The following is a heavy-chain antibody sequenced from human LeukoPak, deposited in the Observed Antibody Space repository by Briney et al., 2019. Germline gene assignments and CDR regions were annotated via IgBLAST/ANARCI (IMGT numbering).Heavy chain of an antibody. D-gene: IGHD2-15*01. CDR2: ISSSSSTI. CDR1: GFTFSSYS. CDR3: ARDVGGCSGGSCYRGGIDY. J-gene: IGHJ4*02. V-gene: IGHV3-48*01. Sequence: GGSLRLSCAASGFTFSSYSMNWVRQAPGKGLEWVSYISSSSSTIYYADSVKGRFTISRDNAKNSLYLQMNSLRAEDTAVYYCARDVGGCSGGSCYRGGIDYWGQGTLVTVSS.